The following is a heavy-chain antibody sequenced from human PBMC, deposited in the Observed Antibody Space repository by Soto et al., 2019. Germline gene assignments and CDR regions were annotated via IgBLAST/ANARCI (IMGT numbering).Heavy chain of an antibody. CDR1: DYIFTNYG. CDR3: ARDQGPFEYSDYSFDY. J-gene: IGHJ4*02. CDR2: ISVYNGNT. Sequence: ASVKVSGKASDYIFTNYGISWVRQAPGQVLEWMGGISVYNGNTNYAQKLQGRVTMTTDTSTSTAYMELRRLRSNDTAVYYCARDQGPFEYSDYSFDYWGQGTLVTVSS. D-gene: IGHD5-12*01. V-gene: IGHV1-18*01.